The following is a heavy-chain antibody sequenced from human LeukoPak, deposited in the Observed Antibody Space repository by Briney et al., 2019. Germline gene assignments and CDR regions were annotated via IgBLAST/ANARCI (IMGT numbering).Heavy chain of an antibody. Sequence: GGSLRLSCAASGFTFSSYEMNWVRQAPGKGLEWVSHISSSGSTIYYADSVKGRFTISRDNAKNSLHLQMSSLRAEDTAVYLCARDARGLCSSANCFFDYWGQGTLVTVSS. CDR3: ARDARGLCSSANCFFDY. D-gene: IGHD2-2*01. CDR1: GFTFSSYE. J-gene: IGHJ4*02. CDR2: ISSSGSTI. V-gene: IGHV3-48*03.